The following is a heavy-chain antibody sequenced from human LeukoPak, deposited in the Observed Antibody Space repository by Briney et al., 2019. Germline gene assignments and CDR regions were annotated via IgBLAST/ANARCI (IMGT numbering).Heavy chain of an antibody. J-gene: IGHJ3*02. CDR2: INPNSGGT. CDR3: ARTDSSGYYYRRGLDI. CDR1: GYTFTGYY. V-gene: IGHV1-2*02. D-gene: IGHD3-22*01. Sequence: ASVKVSCKASGYTFTGYYMHWVRQAPGQGLEWMGWINPNSGGTNYAQKFQGRVTMTRDTSISTAYMELSRLRSDDTAVYYCARTDSSGYYYRRGLDIWGQGTVVTVSS.